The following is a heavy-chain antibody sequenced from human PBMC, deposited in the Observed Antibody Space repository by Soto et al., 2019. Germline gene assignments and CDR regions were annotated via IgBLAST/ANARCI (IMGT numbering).Heavy chain of an antibody. J-gene: IGHJ6*02. V-gene: IGHV3-23*01. CDR2: ISGSGGTT. Sequence: LRLSCVASGFTFENYAMSWVRQSPGKGLEWVSAISGSGGTTYYSDSVKGRFTISRDNSKNTVYLQMNDLRVEDAAEYFCAKDSWAIFGVPAGEYYAMDVWGQGTTVTVSS. CDR1: GFTFENYA. D-gene: IGHD3-3*01. CDR3: AKDSWAIFGVPAGEYYAMDV.